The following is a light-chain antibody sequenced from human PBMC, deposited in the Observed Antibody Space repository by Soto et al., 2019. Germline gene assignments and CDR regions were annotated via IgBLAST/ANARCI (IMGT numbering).Light chain of an antibody. V-gene: IGLV2-23*01. CDR3: CSYAGPKVV. CDR2: EGS. Sequence: QSALTQPASVSGSPGQSITISCTGTSSDVGSYNLVSWYQQHPGKAPKLMIYEGSKRPSGVSNRFSGSKSGNTASLTIPGLQDEDEADYYCCSYAGPKVVFGGGTKLTVL. CDR1: SSDVGSYNL. J-gene: IGLJ2*01.